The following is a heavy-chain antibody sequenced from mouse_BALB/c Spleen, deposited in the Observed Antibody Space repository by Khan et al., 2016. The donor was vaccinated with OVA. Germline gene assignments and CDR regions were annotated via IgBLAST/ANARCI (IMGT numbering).Heavy chain of an antibody. J-gene: IGHJ4*01. Sequence: QVQLKESGPGLVAPSQSLSITCTVSGFSLSRYNIHWVRQPPGKSLEWLGMIWGGGGTDYNSTLKIRLSISKDNSKSQVFLKMNSLQTDDTAMYYEATAYYWYDGYDGMEYWGQGTSVTVSS. CDR1: GFSLSRYN. V-gene: IGHV2-6-4*01. CDR2: IWGGGGT. D-gene: IGHD2-14*01. CDR3: ATAYYWYDGYDGMEY.